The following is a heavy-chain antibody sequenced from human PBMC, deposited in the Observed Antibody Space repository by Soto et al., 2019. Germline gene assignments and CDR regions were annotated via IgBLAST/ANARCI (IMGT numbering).Heavy chain of an antibody. CDR2: INAGNGNT. Sequence: QVPLVQSGAEVKKPGASVKVSCKASGYTFTSYAMHWVRQAPGQRLEWMGWINAGNGNTKYSQKFQGRVTITRDTSASTAYMELSSLRSEDTAVYYCARGSINWNPAYNWFDPWGQGTLVTVSS. D-gene: IGHD1-1*01. J-gene: IGHJ5*02. V-gene: IGHV1-3*01. CDR3: ARGSINWNPAYNWFDP. CDR1: GYTFTSYA.